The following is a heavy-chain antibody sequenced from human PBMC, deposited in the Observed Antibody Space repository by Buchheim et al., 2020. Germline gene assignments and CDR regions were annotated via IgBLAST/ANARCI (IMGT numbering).Heavy chain of an antibody. CDR2: IWHDGSNK. V-gene: IGHV3-33*01. CDR3: ARDSMAAAGFDP. CDR1: GFTFSSYG. D-gene: IGHD6-13*01. Sequence: QVQLVESGGGVVQPGRSLRLSCAASGFTFSSYGMHWVRQAPGKGLEWVAVIWHDGSNKYYPDSVKGRFTISRANSKNTLYLQMNSLRAEDTAVYYCARDSMAAAGFDPWGQGTL. J-gene: IGHJ5*02.